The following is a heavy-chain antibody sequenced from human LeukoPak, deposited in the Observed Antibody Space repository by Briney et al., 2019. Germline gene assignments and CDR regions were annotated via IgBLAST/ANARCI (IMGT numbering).Heavy chain of an antibody. Sequence: SETLSLTCTVSGGSISSYYWSWIRQPPGKGLEWIGYIYYSGSTNYNPSLKSRVTISVDTSKNQFSLKLSSVTAADTAVYYCARHRGGYCSSTSCYKSRRNWYFDLWGRGTLVTVSS. D-gene: IGHD2-2*02. J-gene: IGHJ2*01. CDR2: IYYSGST. CDR3: ARHRGGYCSSTSCYKSRRNWYFDL. V-gene: IGHV4-59*08. CDR1: GGSISSYY.